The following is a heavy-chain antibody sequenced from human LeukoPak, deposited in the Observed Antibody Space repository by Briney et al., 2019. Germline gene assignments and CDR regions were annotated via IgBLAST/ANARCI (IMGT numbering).Heavy chain of an antibody. CDR3: ARVSDYYYGMDV. V-gene: IGHV4-59*02. J-gene: IGHJ6*02. CDR2: IYYSGST. Sequence: SETLSLTCTVSGGSVSSYYWSWIRQPPGKGLEWIGYIYYSGSTNYNPSLKSRVTISVDTSKNQFSLKLSSVTAADTAVYYCARVSDYYYGMDVWGQGTTVTVSS. CDR1: GGSVSSYY.